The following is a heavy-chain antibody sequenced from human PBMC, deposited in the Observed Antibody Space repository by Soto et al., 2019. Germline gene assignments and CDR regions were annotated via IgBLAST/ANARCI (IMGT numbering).Heavy chain of an antibody. CDR2: ISPRDGST. CDR3: SSGFCGTMCHYFEY. CDR1: GYTFTSYS. V-gene: IGHV1-46*01. D-gene: IGHD3-10*02. J-gene: IGHJ4*02. Sequence: QVQLVQSGAEVKKPGASVKVSCRASGYTFTSYSIHCVRHAPRQGLEWMGIISPRDGSTNYAQKFNGRVTMSSYTSTSTVFMGLSRLRAAVTSVYYCSSGFCGTMCHYFEYWGLGSLVTVSS.